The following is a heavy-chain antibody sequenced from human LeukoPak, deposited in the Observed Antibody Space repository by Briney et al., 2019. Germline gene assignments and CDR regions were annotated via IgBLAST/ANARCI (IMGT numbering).Heavy chain of an antibody. CDR2: IYYSGST. Sequence: SETLSLTCSVSGGAISTIIYYWGWIRQPPGKGLEWIGSIYYSGSTYYNPSLKSRVTISVDTAKNQFSLRLSSVTAADTAVYYWARLLGGDGDNLFDYWGQGTLVTVSS. CDR1: GGAISTIIYY. J-gene: IGHJ4*02. D-gene: IGHD2-21*01. V-gene: IGHV4-39*01. CDR3: ARLLGGDGDNLFDY.